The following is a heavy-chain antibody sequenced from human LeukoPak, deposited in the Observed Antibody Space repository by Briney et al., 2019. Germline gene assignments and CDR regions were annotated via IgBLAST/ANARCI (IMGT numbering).Heavy chain of an antibody. V-gene: IGHV3-20*04. CDR2: INWNGGST. J-gene: IGHJ4*02. CDR1: GFTFDDYG. CDR3: ARDLHSSGYRHFDY. Sequence: GGSLRLSCAASGFTFDDYGMSWVRQAPGKGLEWVSGINWNGGSTGYADSVKGRFTISRDNAKNSLYLQMNSLRAEDTALYYCARDLHSSGYRHFDYWGQGTLVTVSS. D-gene: IGHD3-22*01.